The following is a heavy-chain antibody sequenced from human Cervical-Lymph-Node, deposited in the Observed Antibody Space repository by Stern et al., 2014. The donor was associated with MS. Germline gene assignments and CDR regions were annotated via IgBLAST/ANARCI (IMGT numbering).Heavy chain of an antibody. D-gene: IGHD6-19*01. J-gene: IGHJ3*02. CDR1: GGTFSSYA. V-gene: IGHV1-69*06. CDR2: IIPMLGT. CDR3: ARTRSSGWFDGFDT. Sequence: VQLLQSGAEVKKPGSSVRVSCNASGGTFSSYAINWVRQAPGQGLQWMGGIIPMLGTNYARQFQARVTITADKSTNTVHMELSSLTFDDTAVYYCARTRSSGWFDGFDTWGQGTLVTVSS.